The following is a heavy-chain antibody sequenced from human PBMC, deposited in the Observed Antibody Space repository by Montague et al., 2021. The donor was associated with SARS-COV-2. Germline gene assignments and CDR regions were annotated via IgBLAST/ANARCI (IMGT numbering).Heavy chain of an antibody. CDR1: VGSVSSGSYY. J-gene: IGHJ6*02. CDR3: ARDPWRITIFGVVTRYGMDV. D-gene: IGHD3-3*01. Sequence: SETLSLTCTVSVGSVSSGSYYWSWIRPPPGKGLEWIGCIYYSGSTNYNPSLKSRVTISVDTSKNQFSLKLSSVTAADTAVYYCARDPWRITIFGVVTRYGMDVWGQGTTVTVSS. CDR2: IYYSGST. V-gene: IGHV4-61*01.